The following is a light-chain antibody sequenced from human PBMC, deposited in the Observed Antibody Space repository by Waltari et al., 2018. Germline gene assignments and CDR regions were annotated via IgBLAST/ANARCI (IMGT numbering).Light chain of an antibody. CDR1: SSYVGGYNY. V-gene: IGLV2-14*01. J-gene: IGLJ3*02. CDR3: CSFTSRSTWV. CDR2: DVS. Sequence: QSALTQPASVSGSAGQSITISCTGTSSYVGGYNYVCWYQQHPGKVPKLLIFDVSNRPSGVSNRFSGSKSGNTASLTISGLQAEDESDYYCCSFTSRSTWVFGGGTKLTVL.